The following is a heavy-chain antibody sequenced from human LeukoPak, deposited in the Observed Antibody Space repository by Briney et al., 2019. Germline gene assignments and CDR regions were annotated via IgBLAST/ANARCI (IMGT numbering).Heavy chain of an antibody. CDR1: GFTFSSYS. CDR2: ISSSSSYI. D-gene: IGHD3-10*01. Sequence: SPGGSLRLSCAASGFTFSSYSMNWVRQAPGKGLEWVSSISSSSSYIYYADSVKGRFTISRDNSKNTLYLQMNSLRAEDTAVYYCTIGGGVKQFDYWGQGTLVTVSS. V-gene: IGHV3-21*04. CDR3: TIGGGVKQFDY. J-gene: IGHJ4*02.